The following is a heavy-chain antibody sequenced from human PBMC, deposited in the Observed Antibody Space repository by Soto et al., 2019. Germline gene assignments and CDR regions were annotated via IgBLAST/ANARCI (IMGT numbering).Heavy chain of an antibody. Sequence: SETLSLTCAVYGGSFSGYYWSWIRQPPGKGLEWIGEINHSGSTNYNPSLKSRVIISVDTSKNQFSLKLSSVTAADTAVYYCARITRLIYVRGDFDPWGQGTLVTVSS. V-gene: IGHV4-34*01. D-gene: IGHD3-16*01. J-gene: IGHJ5*02. CDR1: GGSFSGYY. CDR2: INHSGST. CDR3: ARITRLIYVRGDFDP.